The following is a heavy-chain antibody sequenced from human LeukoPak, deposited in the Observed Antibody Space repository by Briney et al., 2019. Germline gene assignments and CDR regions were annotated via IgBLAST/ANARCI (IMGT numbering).Heavy chain of an antibody. CDR1: GFTFSRYS. D-gene: IGHD5/OR15-5a*01. V-gene: IGHV3-21*01. CDR3: HSTIVRYYYMDV. J-gene: IGHJ6*03. CDR2: ISTGSTYI. Sequence: GGSLRLSCAASGFTFSRYSMNWVRQAPGKGLEWVSSISTGSTYIYYADSVKGRFTISRDNAKNSLYLQMNSLRVEDTAVYYCHSTIVRYYYMDVWGKGTTVTVSS.